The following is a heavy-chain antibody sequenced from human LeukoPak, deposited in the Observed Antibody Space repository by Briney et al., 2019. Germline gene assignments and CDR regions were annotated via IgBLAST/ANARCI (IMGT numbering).Heavy chain of an antibody. CDR2: IYTSGST. CDR3: ARGYSSSWYRRGAFDI. D-gene: IGHD6-13*01. CDR1: GGSISSYY. J-gene: IGHJ3*02. Sequence: SETLSLTCTVSGGSISSYYWSWIRQPAGKGLEWIGRIYTSGSTNYNPSLKSRVTISVDTSKNQFSLKLSSVTAADTAVYYCARGYSSSWYRRGAFDIWGQGTMVTVSS. V-gene: IGHV4-4*07.